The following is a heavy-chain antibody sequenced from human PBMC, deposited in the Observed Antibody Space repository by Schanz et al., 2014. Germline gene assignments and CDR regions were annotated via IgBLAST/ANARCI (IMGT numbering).Heavy chain of an antibody. Sequence: EVQLVESGGGLVQPGGSLRLSCAASGFTFRSYAMSWVRQAPGKGLEWVSTISGSGGNTYYAESAKGRFSISRDNSKNTLYLQMNSLRAEDTAVYYCRLWFGELYYGMDVWGQGTTVTVSS. D-gene: IGHD3-10*01. CDR2: ISGSGGNT. CDR3: RLWFGELYYGMDV. V-gene: IGHV3-23*04. CDR1: GFTFRSYA. J-gene: IGHJ6*02.